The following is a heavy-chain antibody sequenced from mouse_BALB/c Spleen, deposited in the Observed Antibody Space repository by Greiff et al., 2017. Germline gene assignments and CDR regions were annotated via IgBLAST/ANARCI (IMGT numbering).Heavy chain of an antibody. J-gene: IGHJ4*01. D-gene: IGHD1-2*01. V-gene: IGHV1-14*01. Sequence: EVQLQQSGPELVKPGASVKMSCKASGYTFTSYVMHWVKQKPGQGLEWIGYINPYNDGTKYNEKFKGKATLTSDKSSSTAYMELSSLTSEDSAVYYCARITTATYYYAMDDWGQGTSVTVAS. CDR1: GYTFTSYV. CDR3: ARITTATYYYAMDD. CDR2: INPYNDGT.